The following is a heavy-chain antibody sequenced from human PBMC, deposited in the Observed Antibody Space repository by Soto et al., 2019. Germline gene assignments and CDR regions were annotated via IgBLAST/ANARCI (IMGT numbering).Heavy chain of an antibody. CDR1: GFTFDDYT. J-gene: IGHJ4*02. V-gene: IGHV3-43*01. Sequence: GGSLRLSCAASGFTFDDYTMHWVRQAPGKGLEWVSLISCGGGSTYYADSVKGRFTISRDNSKNSLYLQMNSLRTEDTALYYCANDGYPSNTSCRDYYFDYWGQGTMVTVSS. CDR2: ISCGGGST. D-gene: IGHD2-2*01. CDR3: ANDGYPSNTSCRDYYFDY.